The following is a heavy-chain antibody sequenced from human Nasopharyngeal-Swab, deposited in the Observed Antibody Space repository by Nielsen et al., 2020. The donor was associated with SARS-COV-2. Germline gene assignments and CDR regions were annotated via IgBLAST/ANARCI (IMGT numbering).Heavy chain of an antibody. V-gene: IGHV3-23*01. CDR1: GFTFSTYA. J-gene: IGHJ4*02. CDR3: ARLLELPDY. D-gene: IGHD1-7*01. CDR2: IDAGGGNT. Sequence: GESLKISCAASGFTFSTYAMTWVRQAPGKGLEWVSTIDAGGGNTWYADSVKGRFTISRDNSKNTLYLQMNSLRAEDTAVYYCARLLELPDYWGQGTLVTVSS.